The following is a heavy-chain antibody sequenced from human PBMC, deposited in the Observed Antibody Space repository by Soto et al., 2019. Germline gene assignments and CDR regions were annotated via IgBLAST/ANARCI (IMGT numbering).Heavy chain of an antibody. CDR3: AKSGGNWLGSFDY. CDR1: GFTFSSYG. CDR2: ISYDGSNK. D-gene: IGHD2-15*01. V-gene: IGHV3-30*18. J-gene: IGHJ4*02. Sequence: QVQLVESGGGVVQPGRSLRLSCAASGFTFSSYGMHWVRQAPGKGLEWVAVISYDGSNKYYADSVKGRFTISRDNSKNTLYLQMNSLRPEDTAVYYCAKSGGNWLGSFDYWGQGTLVTVSS.